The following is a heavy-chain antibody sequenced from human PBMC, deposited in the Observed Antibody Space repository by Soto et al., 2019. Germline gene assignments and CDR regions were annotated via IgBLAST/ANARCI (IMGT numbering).Heavy chain of an antibody. CDR3: ARAYGDYSTDY. V-gene: IGHV4-61*01. D-gene: IGHD4-17*01. J-gene: IGHJ4*02. Sequence: SETLSLTCTVSGGSVSSGSYYWSWTRQPPGKGLEWIGYIYYSGSTNYNPSLKSRVTISVDTSKNQFSLKLSSVTAADTAVYYCARAYGDYSTDYWGQGTLVTVSS. CDR2: IYYSGST. CDR1: GGSVSSGSYY.